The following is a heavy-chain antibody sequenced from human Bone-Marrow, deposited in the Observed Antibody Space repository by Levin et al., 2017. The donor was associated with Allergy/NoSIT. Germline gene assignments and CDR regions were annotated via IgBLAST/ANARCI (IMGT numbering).Heavy chain of an antibody. V-gene: IGHV1-8*01. CDR1: GYTFSTYD. CDR3: ARAVRNQLVSDV. J-gene: IGHJ6*02. D-gene: IGHD2-2*01. CDR2: MNPNSGNT. Sequence: PGASVKVSCKASGYTFSTYDITWVRQATGQGLEWVGWMNPNSGNTGYAQRFQGRVTMTRDTSISTAYMELSSLTSEDTAVYYCARAVRNQLVSDVWGQGTTVSVSS.